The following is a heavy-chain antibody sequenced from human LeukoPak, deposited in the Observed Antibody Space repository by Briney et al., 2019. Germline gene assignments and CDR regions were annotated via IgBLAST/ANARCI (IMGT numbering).Heavy chain of an antibody. D-gene: IGHD6-19*01. CDR2: MNPNSGNT. CDR3: ARGSTFRAGTYYYYYYMDV. J-gene: IGHJ6*03. V-gene: IGHV1-8*03. CDR1: GYTFTSYD. Sequence: GASVKVSCKASGYTFTSYDINWVRQATGQGLEWMGWMNPNSGNTGYAQKFQGRVTITRNTSISTAYMELSSLRSEDTAVYYCARGSTFRAGTYYYYYYMDVWGKGTTVTVSS.